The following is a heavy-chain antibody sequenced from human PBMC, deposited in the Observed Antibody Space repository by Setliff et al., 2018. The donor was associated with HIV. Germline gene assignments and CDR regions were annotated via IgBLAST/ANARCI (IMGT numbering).Heavy chain of an antibody. CDR1: GYTFTSYG. CDR3: ARGGGYYDSSGPVHYYYYYYMDV. V-gene: IGHV1-18*01. J-gene: IGHJ6*03. Sequence: ALVKVSCKASGYTFTSYGISWVRQAPGQGLEWMGWISAYNGNTNYAQKLQGRVTMTTDTSTSTAYMELRSLRSDDTAVYYCARGGGYYDSSGPVHYYYYYYMDVWGKGTTVTVSS. CDR2: ISAYNGNT. D-gene: IGHD3-22*01.